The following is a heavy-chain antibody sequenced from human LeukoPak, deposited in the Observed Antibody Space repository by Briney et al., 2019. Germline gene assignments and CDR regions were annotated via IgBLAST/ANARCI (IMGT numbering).Heavy chain of an antibody. D-gene: IGHD6-19*01. CDR2: INHSGST. J-gene: IGHJ4*02. CDR1: GGSFSGYY. Sequence: PSETLSLTCAVYGGSFSGYYWSWIRQPPGKGLEWIGEINHSGSTNYNPSLKSRVTISVDTSKNQFSLKLSSVTAADTAVYYCATGAGHKAFDYWGQGTLVTVSS. CDR3: ATGAGHKAFDY. V-gene: IGHV4-34*01.